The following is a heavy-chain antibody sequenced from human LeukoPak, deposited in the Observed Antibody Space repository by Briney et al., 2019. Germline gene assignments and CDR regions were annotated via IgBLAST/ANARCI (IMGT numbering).Heavy chain of an antibody. Sequence: SETLSLTCTVSGGSISVFYWSWIRQPPGKGLEWIGYMYYNGNTNYNPSLRSRVTISVDTSKNQFSLKLSSVTAADTAVYYCARGGHYDILTGLLFDPWGQGTLVTVSS. CDR3: ARGGHYDILTGLLFDP. V-gene: IGHV4-59*01. J-gene: IGHJ5*02. D-gene: IGHD3-9*01. CDR1: GGSISVFY. CDR2: MYYNGNT.